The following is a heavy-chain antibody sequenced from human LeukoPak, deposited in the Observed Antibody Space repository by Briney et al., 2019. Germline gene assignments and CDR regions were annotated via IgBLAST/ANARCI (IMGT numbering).Heavy chain of an antibody. CDR3: ARDHGGYSGYDYVFDY. D-gene: IGHD5-12*01. J-gene: IGHJ4*02. Sequence: ASVKVSCKASGYTFTSYAMNWVRQAPGQGLEWMGWISAYNGNTNYAQKLQGRVTMTPDTSTSTAYMELRSLRSDDTAVYYCARDHGGYSGYDYVFDYWGQGTLVTVSS. CDR2: ISAYNGNT. V-gene: IGHV1-18*01. CDR1: GYTFTSYA.